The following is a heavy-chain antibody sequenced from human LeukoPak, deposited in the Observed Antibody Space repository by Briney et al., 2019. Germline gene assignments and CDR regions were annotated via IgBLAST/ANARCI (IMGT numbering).Heavy chain of an antibody. Sequence: SQTLSLTCAISGDSVSSKSAAWNWIRQSPTRGLEWLGRTYYRSDWYNDYAFSVKSRITINGDTFKNQLSLHLNSVTPEDTAVYYCARGIIVGDWYFDLWGRGTLVTVSS. CDR2: TYYRSDWYN. D-gene: IGHD1-26*01. V-gene: IGHV6-1*01. CDR1: GDSVSSKSAA. CDR3: ARGIIVGDWYFDL. J-gene: IGHJ2*01.